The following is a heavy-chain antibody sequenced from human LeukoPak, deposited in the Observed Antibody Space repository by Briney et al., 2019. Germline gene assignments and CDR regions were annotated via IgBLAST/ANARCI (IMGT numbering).Heavy chain of an antibody. D-gene: IGHD2-15*01. CDR2: IYYSGST. Sequence: SETLSLTCTVSGGSISSYYWSWIRQPPGKGLEWIGNIYYSGSTNYNPSLKSRVTISVDTSKNQFSLKLSSVTAADTAVYYCARGVDCSGGSCYQYYFDYWGQGTLVTVSS. CDR1: GGSISSYY. V-gene: IGHV4-59*01. J-gene: IGHJ4*02. CDR3: ARGVDCSGGSCYQYYFDY.